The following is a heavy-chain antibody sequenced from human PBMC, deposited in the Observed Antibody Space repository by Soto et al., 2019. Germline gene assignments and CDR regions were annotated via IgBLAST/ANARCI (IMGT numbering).Heavy chain of an antibody. J-gene: IGHJ4*02. CDR3: TSRRDWTAVDPFDY. V-gene: IGHV3-9*01. D-gene: IGHD5-18*01. CDR1: GFTFDDYA. Sequence: PGGSLRLSCAASGFTFDDYAMYWVRQVLGKGLEWVSSISWNSGNIGYADSVKGRFTTSRDNAENSLYLQMNSLKIDDTAVYYCTSRRDWTAVDPFDYWGLGTLVTVSS. CDR2: ISWNSGNI.